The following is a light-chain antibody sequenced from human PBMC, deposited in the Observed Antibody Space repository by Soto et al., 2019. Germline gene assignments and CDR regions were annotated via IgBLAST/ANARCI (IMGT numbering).Light chain of an antibody. CDR3: CSYAGSYTFWV. V-gene: IGLV2-11*01. Sequence: QSALTQPRSVSGSPGQSVTISCTGTSSDVGGYNYVSWYQQHPGKAPKLMIYDVSKRPSGVPDCFSGSKSGNTASLTISGLQAEDEADYYCCSYAGSYTFWVFGGGTKVTVL. CDR2: DVS. J-gene: IGLJ3*02. CDR1: SSDVGGYNY.